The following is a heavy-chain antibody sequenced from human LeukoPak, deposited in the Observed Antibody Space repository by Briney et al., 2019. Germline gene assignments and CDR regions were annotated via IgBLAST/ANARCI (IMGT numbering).Heavy chain of an antibody. CDR3: AKDQARYCSSTSCQSWSA. J-gene: IGHJ3*01. V-gene: IGHV3-11*06. CDR2: ISSSSSYI. Sequence: GGSLRLSCAASGFTFSDYYMSWIRQAPGKGLEWVSSISSSSSYIHYADSVKGRFTISRDNSKNTLYLQMNSLRAEDTAVYYCAKDQARYCSSTSCQSWSAWGQGTMVTVSS. CDR1: GFTFSDYY. D-gene: IGHD2-2*01.